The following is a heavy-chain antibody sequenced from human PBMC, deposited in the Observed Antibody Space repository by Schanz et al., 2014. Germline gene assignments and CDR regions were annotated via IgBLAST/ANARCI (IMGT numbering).Heavy chain of an antibody. CDR2: FDPKKGEA. Sequence: QVQLVQSGAEVKKPGASVKVSCKVSGSIFSKLLMHWVRQGPAKGLEWMGGFDPKKGEAIYAQKFQGRVTMTEDTSTGTAYMELRSLTSEDTGVYYCATETSRTWFYNGVDVWGQGTTVTVSS. D-gene: IGHD2-2*01. CDR1: GSIFSKLL. CDR3: ATETSRTWFYNGVDV. V-gene: IGHV1-24*01. J-gene: IGHJ6*02.